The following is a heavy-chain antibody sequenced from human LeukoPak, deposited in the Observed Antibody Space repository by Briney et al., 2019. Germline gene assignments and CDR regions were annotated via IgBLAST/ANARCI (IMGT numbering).Heavy chain of an antibody. CDR1: GGSISSGGYY. CDR3: ARERYYYDSSGYLNYYYYYGMDV. J-gene: IGHJ6*02. V-gene: IGHV4-31*03. CDR2: IYYSGST. D-gene: IGHD3-22*01. Sequence: SQTVSLTCTVSGGSISSGGYYWSWIRQHPGKGLEWIGYIYYSGSTYYNPSLKSRVTISVDTSKNQFSLKLSSVTAADTAVYYCARERYYYDSSGYLNYYYYYGMDVWGQGTTVTVSS.